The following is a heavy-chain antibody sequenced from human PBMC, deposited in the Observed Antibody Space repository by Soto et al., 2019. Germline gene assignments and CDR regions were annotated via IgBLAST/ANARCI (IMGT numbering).Heavy chain of an antibody. D-gene: IGHD2-15*01. Sequence: QVQLVGSGGGLVKPGGSLRLSCAASGFTFSDYYVSWVRQDPGKGLEWVSYISSGSDYTNYVDSVRGRFTISRDNAKNSLYLQMNSLIAEDTAVYYCARGYGAFDMWGQGTMVTVSS. CDR2: ISSGSDYT. CDR3: ARGYGAFDM. CDR1: GFTFSDYY. J-gene: IGHJ3*02. V-gene: IGHV3-11*06.